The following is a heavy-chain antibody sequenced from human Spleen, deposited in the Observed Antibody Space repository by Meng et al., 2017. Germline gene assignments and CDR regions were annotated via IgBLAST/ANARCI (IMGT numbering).Heavy chain of an antibody. CDR3: ARSIPVTTPWFDS. J-gene: IGHJ5*01. CDR1: GFAFSDYY. V-gene: IGHV3-11*01. CDR2: ISSSGATR. D-gene: IGHD4-23*01. Sequence: QEQLVESGAALVWLGPSLRLSCAASGFAFSDYYMSWIRQAPGKGLECLSYISSSGATRYYADSVKGRFTISRDNARKLLYLQMNYLRPEDTAVYYCARSIPVTTPWFDSWGQGTLVTVSS.